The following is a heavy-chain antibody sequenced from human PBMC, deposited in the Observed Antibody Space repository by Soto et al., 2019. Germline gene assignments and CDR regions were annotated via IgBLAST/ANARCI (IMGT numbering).Heavy chain of an antibody. CDR2: IYYSGST. D-gene: IGHD6-19*01. Sequence: SETLSLTCTVSGGSISSYYWSWIRQPPGKGLEWIGYIYYSGSTNYNPSLKSRVTISVDTSKNQFSLKLSSVTAADTAVYYCASAAVTGTAGLDFWGQGTQVTVSS. V-gene: IGHV4-59*01. J-gene: IGHJ4*02. CDR3: ASAAVTGTAGLDF. CDR1: GGSISSYY.